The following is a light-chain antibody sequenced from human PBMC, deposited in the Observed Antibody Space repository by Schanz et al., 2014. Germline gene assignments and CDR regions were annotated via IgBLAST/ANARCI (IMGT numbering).Light chain of an antibody. CDR1: QSVGNS. J-gene: IGKJ4*01. CDR2: GAS. V-gene: IGKV3-20*01. Sequence: EIVMTQSPATLSVSPGERATLSCRASQSVGNSLAWYQHKPGQAPRLLIYGASTRATGIPVRISGSGSGTDFTLTISRLQPEDFAVYYCQQYGSPPPLTFGGGTKVEIK. CDR3: QQYGSPPPLT.